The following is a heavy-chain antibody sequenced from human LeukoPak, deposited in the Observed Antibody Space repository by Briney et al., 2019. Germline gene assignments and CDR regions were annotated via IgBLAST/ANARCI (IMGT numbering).Heavy chain of an antibody. V-gene: IGHV3-48*01. CDR3: ARGPSTLFDF. Sequence: GGSLRLSCAASGFTFSTYTMIWVRQAPGKGLEWVSCISGSSGTKYYADSVKGRFTISRDNAKNSLFLQMNSLRAEDTAVYYCARGPSTLFDFWGQGTLVTVSS. D-gene: IGHD2-2*01. J-gene: IGHJ4*02. CDR1: GFTFSTYT. CDR2: ISGSSGTK.